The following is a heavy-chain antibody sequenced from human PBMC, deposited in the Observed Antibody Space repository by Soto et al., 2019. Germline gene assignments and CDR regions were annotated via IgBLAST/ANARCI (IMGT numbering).Heavy chain of an antibody. CDR3: ARDSGYYYDSSGLDH. D-gene: IGHD3-22*01. CDR1: GGSISSSSYY. V-gene: IGHV4-39*07. J-gene: IGHJ4*02. Sequence: SETLSLTCTVSGGSISSSSYYWGWIRQPPGKGLEWIGSIYYSGSTYYNPSLKSRVTISVDTSKNQFSLKLSSVTAADTAVYYCARDSGYYYDSSGLDHWGQGTLVTVSS. CDR2: IYYSGST.